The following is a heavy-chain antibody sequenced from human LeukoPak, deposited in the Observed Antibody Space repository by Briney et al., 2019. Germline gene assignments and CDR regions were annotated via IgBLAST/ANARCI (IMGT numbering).Heavy chain of an antibody. D-gene: IGHD3-10*01. V-gene: IGHV3-23*01. Sequence: GGSLRLSCAVSGITLSNYGMSWVRQAPGKGLEWVAGISDSGGRTNYADSVKGRFTISRDSAKNSLYLQMNSLRAEDTAVYYCARGGSSGYGMDVWGQGTTVTVSS. CDR3: ARGGSSGYGMDV. CDR1: GITLSNYG. CDR2: ISDSGGRT. J-gene: IGHJ6*02.